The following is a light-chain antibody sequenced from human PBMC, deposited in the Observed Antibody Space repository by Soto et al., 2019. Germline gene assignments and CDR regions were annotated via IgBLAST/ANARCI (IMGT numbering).Light chain of an antibody. V-gene: IGLV2-14*01. CDR3: SSYTSSSDVV. CDR1: SSDVGGYNY. J-gene: IGLJ2*01. Sequence: QSALTQPASVSGSPGQSITISCTGTSSDVGGYNYVSWYQQHPGKAPKLMIYDVSNRPSGVSNRFSGSKSGNTASLTISGLHAEDLADYYCSSYTSSSDVVFGGGTKLTVL. CDR2: DVS.